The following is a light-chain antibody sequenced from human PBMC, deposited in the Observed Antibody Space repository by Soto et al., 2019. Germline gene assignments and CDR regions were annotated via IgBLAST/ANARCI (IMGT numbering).Light chain of an antibody. CDR2: EVS. J-gene: IGLJ1*01. CDR3: SSYTSSSTLLYV. Sequence: QSALTQPASVSGSPGQSITISCTGTSSDVGGYNYVSWYQQHPGKAPKLMIYEVSNRPSGAYNRFSGSKSGNTASLTISGLQAEDEAHYYCSSYTSSSTLLYVFGTGTKLTVL. CDR1: SSDVGGYNY. V-gene: IGLV2-14*01.